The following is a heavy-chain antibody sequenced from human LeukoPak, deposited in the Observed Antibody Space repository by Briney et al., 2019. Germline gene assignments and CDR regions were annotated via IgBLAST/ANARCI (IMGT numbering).Heavy chain of an antibody. CDR1: GDSISSSTYY. J-gene: IGHJ4*02. V-gene: IGHV4-39*02. CDR2: IYYSGST. Sequence: SETLSLTCTVSGDSISSSTYYWAWIRQPPGKGLEWIANIYYSGSTYYNPSLKSRVTISIDTSKNHFSLELSSVTATDMDVYYCARGLYDGGSWFHFDSWGQGTLVTVSS. CDR3: ARGLYDGGSWFHFDS. D-gene: IGHD6-13*01.